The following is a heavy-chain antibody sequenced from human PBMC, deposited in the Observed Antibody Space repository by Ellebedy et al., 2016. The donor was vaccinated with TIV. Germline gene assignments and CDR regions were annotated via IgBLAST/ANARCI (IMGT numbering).Heavy chain of an antibody. CDR1: GGSISSSSYY. D-gene: IGHD4-17*01. V-gene: IGHV4-39*01. Sequence: MPSETLSLTCTVSGGSISSSSYYWGWIRQPPGKGLEWIGSIYYSGSTYYNPSLKSRVTISVDTSKNQFPLKLSSVTAADTAVYYLAREPALTVTTLTGADYWGQGTLVTVSS. J-gene: IGHJ4*02. CDR2: IYYSGST. CDR3: AREPALTVTTLTGADY.